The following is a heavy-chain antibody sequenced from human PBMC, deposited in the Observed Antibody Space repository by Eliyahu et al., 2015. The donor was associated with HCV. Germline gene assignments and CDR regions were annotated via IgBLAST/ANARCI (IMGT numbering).Heavy chain of an antibody. V-gene: IGHV3-21*01. D-gene: IGHD3-10*01. J-gene: IGHJ6*02. CDR3: ATVIEWFGESPGYYYGMDV. CDR1: GFXFGXXX. CDR2: ISSSSSYI. Sequence: EVQLVESGGGLVKPGGSLXLSCAASGFXFGXXXMXWVRQXPGKGLEWVSSISSSSSYIYYADSVKGRFTISRDNAKNSLYLQMNSLRAEDTAVYYCATVIEWFGESPGYYYGMDVWGQGTTVTVSS.